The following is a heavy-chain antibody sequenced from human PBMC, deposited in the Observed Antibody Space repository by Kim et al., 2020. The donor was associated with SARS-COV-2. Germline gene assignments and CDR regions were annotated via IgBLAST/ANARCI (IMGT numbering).Heavy chain of an antibody. J-gene: IGHJ4*02. Sequence: NYSHSLRSRVTLSVDSSKNQFSLKLSSVTAADTAVYFCARQTTGPAPFDYWGQGTLVTVSS. V-gene: IGHV4-4*07. D-gene: IGHD1-1*01. CDR3: ARQTTGPAPFDY.